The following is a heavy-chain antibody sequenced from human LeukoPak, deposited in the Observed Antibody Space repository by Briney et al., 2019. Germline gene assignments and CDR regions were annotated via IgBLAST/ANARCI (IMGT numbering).Heavy chain of an antibody. V-gene: IGHV3-23*01. Sequence: GGSLRLSCAASGFTFSNYAMSWVRQAPGKGLEWVSAIGGSGTSTFYVDSVKGRFTISRDNSKNTVYLQMNSLRAEDTAVYFCAKGAGDSGGVPIPFDSWGQGTLVTVSS. CDR3: AKGAGDSGGVPIPFDS. CDR2: IGGSGTST. J-gene: IGHJ4*02. CDR1: GFTFSNYA. D-gene: IGHD3-16*01.